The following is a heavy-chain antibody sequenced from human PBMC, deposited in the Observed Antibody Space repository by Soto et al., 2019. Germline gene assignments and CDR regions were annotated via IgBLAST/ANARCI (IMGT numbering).Heavy chain of an antibody. Sequence: PSETLSLTCTVSGISLSSGGYYWNWIRQHPGKGLEWIGYIYYSGSTFYNPSLSSRVSISIDTSRNQFSLRLSSVTAADTAVYYCAAYPRCGDPRLDPWGQVPMGTVSS. CDR1: GISLSSGGYY. V-gene: IGHV4-31*03. J-gene: IGHJ5*02. D-gene: IGHD3-10*02. CDR3: AAYPRCGDPRLDP. CDR2: IYYSGST.